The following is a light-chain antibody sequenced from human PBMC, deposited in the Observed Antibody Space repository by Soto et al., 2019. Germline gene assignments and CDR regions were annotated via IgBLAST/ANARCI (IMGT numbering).Light chain of an antibody. J-gene: IGKJ1*01. CDR3: QQYNNWPPWT. Sequence: VMTQSPATLSVSPGERATLSCRASQSISSNLAWYQQKPGQAPRLLIYDASTRATGVPARFSGGGSGTDFTLTISGLQSEDFAVYYCQQYNNWPPWTFGQGTEVEIK. CDR2: DAS. V-gene: IGKV3-15*01. CDR1: QSISSN.